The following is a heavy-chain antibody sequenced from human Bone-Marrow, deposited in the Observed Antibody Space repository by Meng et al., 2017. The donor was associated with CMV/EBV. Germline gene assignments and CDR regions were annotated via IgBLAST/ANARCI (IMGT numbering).Heavy chain of an antibody. CDR2: ISAYNGKT. V-gene: IGHV1-18*01. CDR1: GYTFTSYG. J-gene: IGHJ5*02. Sequence: GGSLRPSCKASGYTFTSYGISWVRQAPGQGLEWMGWISAYNGKTNYAQKLQGRVTMTTDTSTSTAYMELRSLRSDDTAVYYCARVHSSGWNPNWFDPWGQGTLVTVSS. D-gene: IGHD6-19*01. CDR3: ARVHSSGWNPNWFDP.